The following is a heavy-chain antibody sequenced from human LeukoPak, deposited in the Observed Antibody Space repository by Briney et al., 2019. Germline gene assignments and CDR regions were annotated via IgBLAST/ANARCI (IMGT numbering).Heavy chain of an antibody. CDR3: ARAPPYYYYMDV. J-gene: IGHJ6*03. V-gene: IGHV4-59*11. CDR1: GGSISSHY. CDR2: IYYSGST. Sequence: SETLSLTCTVSGGSISSHYWSWIRQLPGKGLEWIGYIYYSGSTNYNPSLKSRVTISVDTSKNQFSLKLSSVTAADTAVYYCARAPPYYYYMDVWGKGTTVTVSS.